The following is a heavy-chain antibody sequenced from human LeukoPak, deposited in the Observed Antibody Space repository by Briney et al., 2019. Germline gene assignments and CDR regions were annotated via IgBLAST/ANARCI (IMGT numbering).Heavy chain of an antibody. Sequence: EASVKLSCKASGYTFTSYDISWVRQAPGQGLEWMGWISAYSSNTNYAQKLKGRVTMTTDTSKSTAYMELRSLKSDDTAVYYCARDLDIVVAPASWFDPWGQGTLVTVSS. CDR2: ISAYSSNT. D-gene: IGHD2-2*01. J-gene: IGHJ5*02. CDR1: GYTFTSYD. V-gene: IGHV1-18*01. CDR3: ARDLDIVVAPASWFDP.